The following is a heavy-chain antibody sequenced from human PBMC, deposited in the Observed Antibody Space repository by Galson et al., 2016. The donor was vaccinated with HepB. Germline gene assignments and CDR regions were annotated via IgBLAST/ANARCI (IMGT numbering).Heavy chain of an antibody. J-gene: IGHJ4*02. Sequence: SLRLPCAASGFTFDDYAMHWVRQAPGKGLEWVSGISLISHTTHYADSVKGRFTIFRDNSKSSLYLQMNGLRADDTALYHCVKEGGAHLGAPGAGYFDYGGQGTLVTVSS. CDR3: VKEGGAHLGAPGAGYFDY. V-gene: IGHV3-9*01. CDR2: ISLISHTT. D-gene: IGHD7-27*01. CDR1: GFTFDDYA.